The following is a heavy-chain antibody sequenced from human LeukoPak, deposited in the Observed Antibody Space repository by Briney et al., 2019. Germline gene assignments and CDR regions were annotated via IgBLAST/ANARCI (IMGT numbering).Heavy chain of an antibody. CDR2: INHSGST. V-gene: IGHV4-34*01. J-gene: IGHJ5*02. CDR1: GGSFSGYY. CDR3: ARGYNDYDFWSGYYPTYNWFDP. Sequence: PSETLSLTCAVYGGSFSGYYWSWLRQPPGKGLEWIGEINHSGSTNYNPSLKSRVTISVDTSKNQFSLKLSSVTAADTAVYYCARGYNDYDFWSGYYPTYNWFDPWGQGTLVTVSS. D-gene: IGHD3-3*01.